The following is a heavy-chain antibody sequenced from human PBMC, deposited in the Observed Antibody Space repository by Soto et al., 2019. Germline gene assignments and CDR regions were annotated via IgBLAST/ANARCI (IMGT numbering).Heavy chain of an antibody. CDR3: ARGRAYQLLTTDDY. Sequence: GASVKVSCKASGYTFTSYDINWVRQATGQGLEWMGWMNPNSGNTGYAQKFQGRATMTRNTSISTAYMELSSLRSEDTAVYYCARGRAYQLLTTDDYWGQGTLVTVSS. V-gene: IGHV1-8*01. CDR1: GYTFTSYD. D-gene: IGHD2-2*01. J-gene: IGHJ4*02. CDR2: MNPNSGNT.